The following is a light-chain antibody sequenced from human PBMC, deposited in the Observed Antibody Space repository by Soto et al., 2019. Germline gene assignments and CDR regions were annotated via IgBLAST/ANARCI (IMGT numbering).Light chain of an antibody. J-gene: IGLJ3*02. CDR2: SSD. CDR3: AAWDDSLNGWV. V-gene: IGLV1-44*01. Sequence: QSVLTQPPSASGTPGQRVTISSSGSTSNIGSNSVNWYQQLPGTAPKLLLYSSDRRPSGVPDRFSGSKSGTSASLAINGLQPEDEADYYCAAWDDSLNGWVFGGGTKLTVL. CDR1: TSNIGSNS.